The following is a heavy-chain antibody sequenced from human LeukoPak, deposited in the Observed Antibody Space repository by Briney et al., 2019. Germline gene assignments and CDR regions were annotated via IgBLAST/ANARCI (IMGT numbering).Heavy chain of an antibody. CDR3: ARDVQSGYSYAPIDY. V-gene: IGHV1-18*01. CDR2: ISAYNGNT. Sequence: GASVTVSCKASGYTFTIYGISWVRQAPGQGLEWMGWISAYNGNTNYAQKLQGRVTMTTDTSTSTAYMELRSLRSDDTAVYYCARDVQSGYSYAPIDYWGQGTLVTVSS. J-gene: IGHJ4*02. D-gene: IGHD5-18*01. CDR1: GYTFTIYG.